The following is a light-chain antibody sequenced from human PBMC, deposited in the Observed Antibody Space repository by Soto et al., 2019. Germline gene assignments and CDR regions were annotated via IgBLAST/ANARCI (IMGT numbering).Light chain of an antibody. CDR1: QSVLSN. CDR2: GAS. CDR3: QHYSVWPYT. V-gene: IGKV3-15*01. J-gene: IGKJ2*01. Sequence: EIVMTQSPATLSVSPGERATLSCRASQSVLSNLAWYQQKPGQAPRLLIYGASTRAPGIPARVSGSGSGTEFTLTISSLQSEDFALYYCQHYSVWPYTFGQGTKLDIK.